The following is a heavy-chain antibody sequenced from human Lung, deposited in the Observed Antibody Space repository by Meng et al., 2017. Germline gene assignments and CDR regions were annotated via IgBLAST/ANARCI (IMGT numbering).Heavy chain of an antibody. CDR1: GVTFSGSD. CDR2: IETKPNNYAT. D-gene: IGHD6-19*01. Sequence: DVKLWQPGGGLVQPGGAPGLACAFSGVTFSGSDIHGVRQASGKGLEWVGRIETKPNNYATSYAASVRGRFTISRDDSKNTAYLEMNSLKTEDTALYYCTIYTSGHIWGQGTMVTVSS. CDR3: TIYTSGHI. J-gene: IGHJ3*02. V-gene: IGHV3-73*01.